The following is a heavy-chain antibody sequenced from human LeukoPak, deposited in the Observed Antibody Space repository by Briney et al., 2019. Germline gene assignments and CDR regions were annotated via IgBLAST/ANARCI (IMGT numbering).Heavy chain of an antibody. J-gene: IGHJ6*03. V-gene: IGHV1-69*01. CDR2: IIPIFGTA. CDR1: GGTFSSYA. Sequence: GASVKVSCKASGGTFSSYAISWVRQAPGQGLEWMGGIIPIFGTANYAQKFQGRVTITADESTSTAYMELSSLRSEDTAVYYCARDWVWGTLRSGKDYYMDVWGKGTTITVSS. D-gene: IGHD3-10*01. CDR3: ARDWVWGTLRSGKDYYMDV.